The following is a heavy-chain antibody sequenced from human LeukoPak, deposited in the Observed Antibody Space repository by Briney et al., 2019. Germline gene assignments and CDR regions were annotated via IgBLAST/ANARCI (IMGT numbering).Heavy chain of an antibody. Sequence: GGSLRLSCAASGFTFSNAWMSWVRQAPGKGLEWVANINQDGSEKYYVDSVKGRFTISRDNAKKSLYLQMNSLRVEDTAVYYRARGFDGYYGFDIWGQGTMVTVSS. CDR3: ARGFDGYYGFDI. CDR1: GFTFSNAW. J-gene: IGHJ3*02. V-gene: IGHV3-7*05. CDR2: INQDGSEK. D-gene: IGHD5-24*01.